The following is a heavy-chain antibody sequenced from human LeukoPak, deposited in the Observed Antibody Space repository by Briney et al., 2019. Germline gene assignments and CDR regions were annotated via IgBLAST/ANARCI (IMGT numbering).Heavy chain of an antibody. CDR3: ARTRNPYYGDYASSFGY. CDR2: INPNSGGT. D-gene: IGHD4-17*01. CDR1: GYTFTGYY. Sequence: ASVKVSCKASGYTFTGYYMHWVRQAPGQGLEWMGWINPNSGGTNYAQKFQGRVTMTRDTSISTAYMELSRLRSDDTAVYYCARTRNPYYGDYASSFGYWGQGTLVAVSS. V-gene: IGHV1-2*02. J-gene: IGHJ4*02.